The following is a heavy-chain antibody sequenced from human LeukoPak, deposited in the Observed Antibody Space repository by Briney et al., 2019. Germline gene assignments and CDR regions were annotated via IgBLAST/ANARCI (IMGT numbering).Heavy chain of an antibody. D-gene: IGHD3-10*01. CDR3: ARWIGGFDC. CDR2: IEQEGSEE. J-gene: IGHJ4*02. V-gene: IGHV3-7*01. CDR1: GFTLMDYL. Sequence: GGSLRLSCAASGFTLMDYLVNGVRRTRGKGLEWVANIEQEGSEESYQESVDAPFASSRENVKNSLYLEMNSLRAEDTAVYYCARWIGGFDCWSQGALVTVSS.